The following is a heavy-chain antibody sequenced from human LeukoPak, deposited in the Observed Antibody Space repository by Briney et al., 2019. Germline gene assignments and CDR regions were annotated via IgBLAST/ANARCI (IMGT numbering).Heavy chain of an antibody. Sequence: PGGSLRLPCAASGFTVSSNYMSWVRQAPGKGLEWVSVIYSGGSTYYADSVKGRFTISRDNSKNTLYLQMNSLRAEDTAVYYCAVGPIAAAGTGDYWGQGTLVTVSS. CDR3: AVGPIAAAGTGDY. CDR1: GFTVSSNY. V-gene: IGHV3-53*01. D-gene: IGHD6-13*01. CDR2: IYSGGST. J-gene: IGHJ4*02.